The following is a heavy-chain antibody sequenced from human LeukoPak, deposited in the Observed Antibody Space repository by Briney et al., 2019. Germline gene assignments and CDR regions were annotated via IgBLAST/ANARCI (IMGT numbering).Heavy chain of an antibody. CDR1: GYTFTGYY. CDR3: AIPPGYCSSTSCYTFDY. V-gene: IGHV1-2*02. CDR2: INPNSGGT. Sequence: ASVKVSCKASGYTFTGYYMHWVRQAPGQGLEWMGWINPNSGGTNYAQKFQGRDTMTRDTSISTAYMELSRLRSDDTAVYYCAIPPGYCSSTSCYTFDYWGQGTLVTVSS. J-gene: IGHJ4*02. D-gene: IGHD2-2*02.